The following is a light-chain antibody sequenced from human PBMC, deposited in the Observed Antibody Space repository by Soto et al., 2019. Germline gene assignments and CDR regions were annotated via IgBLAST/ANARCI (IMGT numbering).Light chain of an antibody. Sequence: EIVMTQSPATLSVSPGERATLSCRASQSVSSNLAWYQQKPGQTPRLLIYDASSRATGIPARFSGSGSGTDVTLTISSLQSEDLAVYYCQQYNNWPLTFGGGTNVEIK. CDR3: QQYNNWPLT. CDR2: DAS. V-gene: IGKV3-15*01. CDR1: QSVSSN. J-gene: IGKJ4*01.